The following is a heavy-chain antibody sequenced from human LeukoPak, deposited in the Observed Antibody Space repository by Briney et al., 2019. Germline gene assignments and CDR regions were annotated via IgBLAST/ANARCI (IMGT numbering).Heavy chain of an antibody. D-gene: IGHD2-8*02. J-gene: IGHJ3*02. CDR2: IYYSGST. Sequence: SQTLSLTCTVSGASVSSGDYCWSWIRQHPGKGLEWIGYIYYSGSTSYNPSLKSRASMTVDTSKNQFSLRLSSVTAADTAVYHCARDTGGYSTYSSRAFDIWGQGIMVTVSS. CDR1: GASVSSGDYC. V-gene: IGHV4-31*03. CDR3: ARDTGGYSTYSSRAFDI.